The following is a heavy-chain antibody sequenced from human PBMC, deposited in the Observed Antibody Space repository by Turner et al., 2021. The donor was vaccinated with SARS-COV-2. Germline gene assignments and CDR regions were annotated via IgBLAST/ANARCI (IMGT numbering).Heavy chain of an antibody. CDR1: GFTVSSNY. Sequence: EVQLVETGGGLIQPGGSLRLSCEASGFTVSSNYMSWVRQAPGKGLEWVSLFYSGSTTYYADSVKGRFTISRDNSKNTLYLQMNSLRAEDTAVYYCARDDPLGGMDVWGQGTTVTVSS. CDR2: FYSGSTT. V-gene: IGHV3-53*02. CDR3: ARDDPLGGMDV. J-gene: IGHJ6*02.